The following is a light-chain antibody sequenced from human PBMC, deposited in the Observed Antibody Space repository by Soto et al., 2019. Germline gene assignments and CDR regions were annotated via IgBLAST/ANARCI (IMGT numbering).Light chain of an antibody. Sequence: QSALTQPPSASGYPGQSVAISCTGTSSDVGAFNYVSWYQQHPGKAPKLIIYEVNKRPSGVPDRFSGSKSDNTASLTVSGLRAEDEADYYCNSYVVSDTWVFGGGTKLTVL. V-gene: IGLV2-8*01. CDR3: NSYVVSDTWV. CDR2: EVN. J-gene: IGLJ3*02. CDR1: SSDVGAFNY.